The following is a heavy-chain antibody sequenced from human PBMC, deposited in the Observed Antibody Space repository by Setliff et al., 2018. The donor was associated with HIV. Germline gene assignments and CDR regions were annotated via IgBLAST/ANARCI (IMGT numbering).Heavy chain of an antibody. CDR3: AKDLARGYSYGLSVDY. CDR2: IWYDGSNK. V-gene: IGHV3-33*06. J-gene: IGHJ4*02. D-gene: IGHD5-18*01. CDR1: GFTFSSYG. Sequence: RLSCAASGFTFSSYGMHWVRQAPGKGLEWVAVIWYDGSNKYYADSVKGRFTISRDNSENTLYLQMNSLRAEDTAVYYCAKDLARGYSYGLSVDYWGQGTLVTVSS.